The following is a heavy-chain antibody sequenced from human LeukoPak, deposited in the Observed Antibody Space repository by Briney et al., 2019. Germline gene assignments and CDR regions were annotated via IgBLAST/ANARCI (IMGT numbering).Heavy chain of an antibody. D-gene: IGHD1-26*01. Sequence: PGGSLTLSCAASGLTFSSYGMHWVRHAPGKGLEWVAFIRYDGSNKYYADSVKGRFTISRDNSKNTLYLQMNSLRAEDTAVYYCAKDPQKWESYFDYWGQGTLVTVSS. CDR1: GLTFSSYG. V-gene: IGHV3-30*02. J-gene: IGHJ4*02. CDR2: IRYDGSNK. CDR3: AKDPQKWESYFDY.